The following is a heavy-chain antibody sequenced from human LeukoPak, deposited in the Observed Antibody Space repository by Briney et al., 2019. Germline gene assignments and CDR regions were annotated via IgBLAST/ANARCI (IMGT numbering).Heavy chain of an antibody. D-gene: IGHD5-18*01. V-gene: IGHV3-30*04. Sequence: GGSLRLSCAASGFTFSSYAMHWVRQAPGKGLEWVAVISYDGSNKYYADSVKGRFTLSRDNSKNTLFLQMNSLRADDTAVYYCAKSVYNYGGDFDYWGQGSLVTVSS. CDR3: AKSVYNYGGDFDY. J-gene: IGHJ4*02. CDR1: GFTFSSYA. CDR2: ISYDGSNK.